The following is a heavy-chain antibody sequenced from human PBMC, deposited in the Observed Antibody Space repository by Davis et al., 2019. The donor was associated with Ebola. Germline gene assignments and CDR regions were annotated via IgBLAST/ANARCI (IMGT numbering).Heavy chain of an antibody. Sequence: PGGSLRLSCAASGFTFSTYWMHWVRQAPGKGLVWVSRINSDGSAASYADPVKGRFTISRDNSKNTLYLQMNSLRAEDTAVYYCAKGRYSSGWYPPGDYFDYWGQGTLVTVSS. CDR3: AKGRYSSGWYPPGDYFDY. CDR1: GFTFSTYW. V-gene: IGHV3-74*01. D-gene: IGHD6-19*01. J-gene: IGHJ4*02. CDR2: INSDGSAA.